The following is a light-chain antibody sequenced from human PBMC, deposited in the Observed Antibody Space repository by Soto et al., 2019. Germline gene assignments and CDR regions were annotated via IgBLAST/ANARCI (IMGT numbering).Light chain of an antibody. CDR3: QQYNRFSTWT. V-gene: IGKV1-5*01. J-gene: IGKJ1*01. CDR1: QSISYY. CDR2: NAS. Sequence: DLQMTQSPSTLSASVGDRVTITCRASQSISYYLAWYQKKPGKAPKVLIWNASSLQRGVPSRFSGSGSGTEFTLTISSLLPDDFATYYCQQYNRFSTWTFGQGTKVDIK.